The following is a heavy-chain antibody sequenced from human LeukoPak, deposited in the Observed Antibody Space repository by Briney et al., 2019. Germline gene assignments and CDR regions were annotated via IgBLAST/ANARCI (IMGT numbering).Heavy chain of an antibody. CDR3: ARDRFRYDILTGYYSWNWFDP. CDR2: IIPILGIA. Sequence: ASVKVSCKASGGTFSSYAISWVRQAPGQGLEWMGRIIPILGIANYAQKFQGRVTITADKSTSTAYMELSSLRSEDTAVYYCARDRFRYDILTGYYSWNWFDPWGQGTLVTVSS. D-gene: IGHD3-9*01. J-gene: IGHJ5*02. CDR1: GGTFSSYA. V-gene: IGHV1-69*04.